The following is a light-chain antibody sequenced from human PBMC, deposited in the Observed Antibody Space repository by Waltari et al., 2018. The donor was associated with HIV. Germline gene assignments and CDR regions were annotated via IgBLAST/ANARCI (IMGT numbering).Light chain of an antibody. CDR2: AAS. J-gene: IGKJ3*01. CDR1: QSISTN. V-gene: IGKV1-39*01. CDR3: QQSDSTPLT. Sequence: DIQMTQSPSSLSASVGDRVTIACRASQSISTNLNWYQPKPGKAPKLLISAASSLQSGVPSRFSGSASGTDFTLTISSLQPEDFATYYCQQSDSTPLTFGPGTTVDMK.